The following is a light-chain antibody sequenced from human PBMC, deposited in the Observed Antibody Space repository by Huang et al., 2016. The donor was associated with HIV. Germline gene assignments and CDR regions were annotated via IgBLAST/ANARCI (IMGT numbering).Light chain of an antibody. J-gene: IGKJ1*01. CDR3: LQGTHWRGT. CDR1: QSLVSHDGDIY. CDR2: LIS. Sequence: DVVMTQFPLSLPVTLGQPASIFCKSSQSLVSHDGDIYLTWFQQRPDQSPRRLIYLISKRDAGVPDRVGGSGAGTLFALRINRGEAEDVAIYYCLQGTHWRGTFGQGT. V-gene: IGKV2-30*01.